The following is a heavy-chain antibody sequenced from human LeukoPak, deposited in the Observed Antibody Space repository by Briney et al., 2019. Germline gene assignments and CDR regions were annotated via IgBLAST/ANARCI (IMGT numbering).Heavy chain of an antibody. V-gene: IGHV1-69*05. J-gene: IGHJ6*03. CDR1: GGTFSSYA. D-gene: IGHD2-15*01. Sequence: SVKVSCKASGGTFSSYAISWVPQAPGQGLEWMGGIIPIFGTANYAQKFQGRVTITTDESTSTAYMELSSLRSEDTAVYYCARNGYCSGGSCYAPLYYYMDVWGKGTTVTVSS. CDR2: IIPIFGTA. CDR3: ARNGYCSGGSCYAPLYYYMDV.